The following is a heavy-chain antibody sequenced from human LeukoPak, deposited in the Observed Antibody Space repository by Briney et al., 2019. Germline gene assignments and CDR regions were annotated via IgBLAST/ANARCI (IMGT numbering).Heavy chain of an antibody. CDR3: ARWRDYYGSGSTFDY. CDR1: GGSFSGYY. V-gene: IGHV4-59*12. CDR2: IYYSGST. J-gene: IGHJ4*02. Sequence: PSETLSLTCAVYGGSFSGYYWSWIRQPPGKGLEWIGYIYYSGSTNYNPSLKSRVTISVDTSKNQFSLKLSSVTAADTAVYYCARWRDYYGSGSTFDYWGQGTLVTVSS. D-gene: IGHD3-10*01.